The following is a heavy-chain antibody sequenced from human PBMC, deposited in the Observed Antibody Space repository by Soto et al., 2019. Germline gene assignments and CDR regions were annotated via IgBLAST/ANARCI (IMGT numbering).Heavy chain of an antibody. Sequence: GGSLILSCAASGFTFISYGMHWVRQAPGKGLEWVAVISYDGSNKYYADSVKGRFTISRDNSKNTLYLQMNSLRAEDTAVYYCAKLPTRYCSRTSCYDGYYWGQGTLVTVSP. CDR1: GFTFISYG. V-gene: IGHV3-30*18. D-gene: IGHD2-2*01. CDR2: ISYDGSNK. CDR3: AKLPTRYCSRTSCYDGYY. J-gene: IGHJ4*02.